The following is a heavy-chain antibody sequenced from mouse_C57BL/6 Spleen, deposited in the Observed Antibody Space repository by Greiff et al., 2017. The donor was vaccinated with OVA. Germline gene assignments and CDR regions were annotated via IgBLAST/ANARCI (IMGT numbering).Heavy chain of an antibody. CDR1: GYSFTGYF. CDR2: INPYNGDT. V-gene: IGHV1-20*01. CDR3: ARGVSHYDSSPYAMDY. J-gene: IGHJ4*01. D-gene: IGHD1-1*01. Sequence: EVQLQQSGPELVKPGDSVKISCKASGYSFTGYFMNWVMQSHGKSLEWIGRINPYNGDTFYNQKFKGKATLTVDKSSSTAYMELRSLTSEDSAVYYCARGVSHYDSSPYAMDYWGQGTSVTVSS.